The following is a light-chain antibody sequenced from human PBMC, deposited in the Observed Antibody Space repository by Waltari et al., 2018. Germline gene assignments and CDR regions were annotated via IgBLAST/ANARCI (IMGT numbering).Light chain of an antibody. J-gene: IGKJ1*01. CDR2: KAS. V-gene: IGKV1-5*03. Sequence: DIQMTQSPSTLSASVGDRVTITCRASQSISSWVAWYQQKPGKAPKLLIYKASSLESGVPSRCSGSGSGTAFTLTISSLQPDDFATYYCQQYNGYSWTFGQGTKVEIK. CDR1: QSISSW. CDR3: QQYNGYSWT.